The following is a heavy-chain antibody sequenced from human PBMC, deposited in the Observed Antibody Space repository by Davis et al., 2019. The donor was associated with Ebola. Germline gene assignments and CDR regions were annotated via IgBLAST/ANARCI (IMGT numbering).Heavy chain of an antibody. J-gene: IGHJ4*02. V-gene: IGHV1-69*05. CDR3: ARSAYIGSHELDY. CDR2: IIPIFGTA. Sequence: AASVKVSCKASGGTFSSYAISWVRQAPGQGLEWMGGIIPIFGTANYAQKLQGRVTMTTDTSTSTAYLELRSLRSDDTAVYFCARSAYIGSHELDYWGQGTLVTVSS. D-gene: IGHD1-26*01. CDR1: GGTFSSYA.